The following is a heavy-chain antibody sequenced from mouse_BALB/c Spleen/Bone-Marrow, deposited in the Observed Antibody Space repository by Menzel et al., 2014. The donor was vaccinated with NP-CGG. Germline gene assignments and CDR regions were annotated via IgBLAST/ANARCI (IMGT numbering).Heavy chain of an antibody. J-gene: IGHJ3*01. CDR3: ARYDYRYSWFAY. D-gene: IGHD2-14*01. CDR2: IDPANGNT. V-gene: IGHV14-3*02. CDR1: GFNIKDTY. Sequence: VQLQQPGAELAKPGASVKLSCTASGFNIKDTYMHWVKQRPEQGLEWIGRIDPANGNTKYDPKFQGKATITTDTPSNTAYLQLRSLTSEDTAVYYCARYDYRYSWFAYWGQGTLVTVSA.